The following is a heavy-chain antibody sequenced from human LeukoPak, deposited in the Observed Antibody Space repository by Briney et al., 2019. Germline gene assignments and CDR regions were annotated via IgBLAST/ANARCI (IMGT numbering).Heavy chain of an antibody. CDR2: INPSGGST. V-gene: IGHV1-46*01. D-gene: IGHD4-17*01. CDR3: ARDSADYGDYDY. CDR1: GGTFSSYF. J-gene: IGHJ4*02. Sequence: ASVKVSCKASGGTFSSYFMHWVRQAPRQGLDWMGIINPSGGSTSYAQKLQGRVTMTRDTSTSTVYMELSSLRSEDTAVYYCARDSADYGDYDYWGQGTLVTVSS.